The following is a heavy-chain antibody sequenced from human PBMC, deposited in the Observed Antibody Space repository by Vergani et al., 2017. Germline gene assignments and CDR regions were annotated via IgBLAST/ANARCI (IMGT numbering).Heavy chain of an antibody. V-gene: IGHV3-11*04. Sequence: LEESGGGSVKPGGSLRLSCAASGFKFSDHYMSWIRQAPGKGLEWVSHISPGASTVSYTDYVTGRFTVSRDNDNNSLTLDMTTLRVEDTAVYYWAKNPGISTTRHYYAMDVWGQGTTVTVSS. D-gene: IGHD1-1*01. CDR2: ISPGASTV. J-gene: IGHJ6*02. CDR1: GFKFSDHY. CDR3: AKNPGISTTRHYYAMDV.